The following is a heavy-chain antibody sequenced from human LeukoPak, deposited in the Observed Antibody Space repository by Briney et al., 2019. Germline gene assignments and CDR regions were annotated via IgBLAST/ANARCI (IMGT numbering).Heavy chain of an antibody. V-gene: IGHV4-59*11. Sequence: SETLSLTCTVSGGSITTHYWSWIRQPPGKGLEWIGYISNSGSTNYNPSLKSRVTISVDTSKNQFSLKLSSVTAADTAVYYCARPYYYDSSGSFDYWGQGTLVTVSS. CDR1: GGSITTHY. J-gene: IGHJ4*02. CDR3: ARPYYYDSSGSFDY. CDR2: ISNSGST. D-gene: IGHD3-22*01.